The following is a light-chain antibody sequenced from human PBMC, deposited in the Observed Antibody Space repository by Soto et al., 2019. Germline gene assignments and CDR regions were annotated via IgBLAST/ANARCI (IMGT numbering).Light chain of an antibody. CDR1: SSNIGAGYD. V-gene: IGLV1-40*01. CDR2: GNS. J-gene: IGLJ2*01. CDR3: QSYDSSLSVV. Sequence: QSVLTQPPSVSGAPGQRVTISCTGSSSNIGAGYDVHWYQQLPGTAPQPLIYGNSKRPSGVPDRFSGSKSGTSASLAITGLQAEDEADYYCQSYDSSLSVVFGGGTKLTVL.